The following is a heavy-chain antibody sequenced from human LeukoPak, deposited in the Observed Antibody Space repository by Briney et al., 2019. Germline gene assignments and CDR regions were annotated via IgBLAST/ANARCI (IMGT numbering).Heavy chain of an antibody. CDR3: ARLGAQIIDL. CDR2: IFPGDSEI. CDR1: GYMFTNTY. J-gene: IGHJ5*02. V-gene: IGHV5-51*01. Sequence: GESLKISCKASGYMFTNTYIGWVRQMPGEGPDWVGTIFPGDSEIRYSPSFQGRVIISADKSINTAYLQWYSLKASDTATYYCARLGAQIIDLWGQGTRVTVSS. D-gene: IGHD3-16*01.